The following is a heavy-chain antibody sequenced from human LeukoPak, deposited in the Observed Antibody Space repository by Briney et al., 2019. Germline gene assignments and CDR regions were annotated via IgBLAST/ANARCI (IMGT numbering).Heavy chain of an antibody. CDR2: FDPEDGET. D-gene: IGHD2/OR15-2a*01. CDR3: ATDSMMDYYFDY. V-gene: IGHV1-24*01. Sequence: ASVEVSCKVSGYTLTELSMHWVRQAPGKGLEWMGGFDPEDGETIYAQKFQGRVTMTEDTSTDTAYMELSSLRSEDTAVYYCATDSMMDYYFDYWGQGTLVTVSS. CDR1: GYTLTELS. J-gene: IGHJ4*02.